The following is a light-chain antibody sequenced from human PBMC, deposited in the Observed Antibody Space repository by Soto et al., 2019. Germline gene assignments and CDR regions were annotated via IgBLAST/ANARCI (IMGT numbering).Light chain of an antibody. CDR3: QQYRNWPLT. CDR1: QSVGTN. CDR2: GAT. V-gene: IGKV3-15*01. J-gene: IGKJ4*01. Sequence: EIVMTQSPGTLSVSPGDRATLSCWASQSVGTNLAWYQQKPGQAPRLLIFGATNRAMGIAARFGASGSGTEFILTISSLQSEDFAIYYCQQYRNWPLTFGGGTKVEIK.